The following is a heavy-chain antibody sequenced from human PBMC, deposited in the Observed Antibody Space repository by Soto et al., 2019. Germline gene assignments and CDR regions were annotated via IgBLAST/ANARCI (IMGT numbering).Heavy chain of an antibody. CDR2: IYPGDSDT. V-gene: IGHV5-51*01. CDR1: GYSFTSYW. D-gene: IGHD3-3*01. J-gene: IGHJ6*02. CDR3: VIQIFGVLKNVMAF. Sequence: GEAMQRSGEGSGYSFTSYWIGWVRQMPGKGLEWMGIIYPGDSDTRYSPSFQGQVTIPADKSISTAYLQWSSLKASDTAMYYCVIQIFGVLKNVMAFRGQRSKVTVSS.